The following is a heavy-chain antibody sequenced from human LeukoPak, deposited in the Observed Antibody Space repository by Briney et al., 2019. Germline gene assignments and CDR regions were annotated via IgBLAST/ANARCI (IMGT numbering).Heavy chain of an antibody. CDR2: IYTSGST. V-gene: IGHV4-61*02. D-gene: IGHD6-19*01. J-gene: IGHJ4*02. CDR3: ARGRISSGWKRRALAFDY. CDR1: GGSISSGSYY. Sequence: SETLSLTCTVSGGSISSGSYYWSWIRQPAGKGLEWIGRIYTSGSTNYNPSLKSRVTISVDTSKNQFSLKLSSVTAADTAVYYCARGRISSGWKRRALAFDYWGQGTLVTVSS.